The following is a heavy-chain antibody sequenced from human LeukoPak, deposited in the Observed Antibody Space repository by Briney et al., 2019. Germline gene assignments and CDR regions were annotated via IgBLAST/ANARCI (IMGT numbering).Heavy chain of an antibody. Sequence: GGSLRLSCAVSGFAFSSYAMSWVRQAPGKGLEWVSHISSGGTTIYYADSVKGRFTISRDNAKNSLYLQMNGLRAEDTAVYYCAKSCMDWGQGTLVTVSS. J-gene: IGHJ4*02. V-gene: IGHV3-48*03. CDR1: GFAFSSYA. CDR2: ISSGGTTI. CDR3: AKSCMD. D-gene: IGHD2/OR15-2a*01.